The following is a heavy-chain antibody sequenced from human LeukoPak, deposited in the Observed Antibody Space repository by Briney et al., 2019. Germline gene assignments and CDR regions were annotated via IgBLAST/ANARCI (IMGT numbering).Heavy chain of an antibody. V-gene: IGHV4-4*02. D-gene: IGHD3-22*01. Sequence: SETLSLTCAVSGGSISSSNWWSWVRQPPGKGLEWIGEIYHSGSTNYNPSLKSRVTISVDTSKNQFSLKLSSVTAADTAVYYCARLYYYDSSGHPRAFDIWGQGTMVTVSS. J-gene: IGHJ3*02. CDR1: GGSISSSNW. CDR3: ARLYYYDSSGHPRAFDI. CDR2: IYHSGST.